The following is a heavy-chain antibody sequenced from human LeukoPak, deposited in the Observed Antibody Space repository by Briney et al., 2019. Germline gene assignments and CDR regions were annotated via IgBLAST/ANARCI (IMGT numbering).Heavy chain of an antibody. J-gene: IGHJ4*02. CDR3: ARVRLGYCSSTSCYSFDY. D-gene: IGHD2-2*01. CDR2: ISYSGST. CDR1: GGSISSSGHY. Sequence: SETLSLTCTVSGGSISSSGHYWGWIRQPPGKGLEWMGTISYSGSTYYNPSLKSRVTISVDRSKNQFSLKLSSVTAADTAVYYCARVRLGYCSSTSCYSFDYWGQGTLVTVSS. V-gene: IGHV4-39*07.